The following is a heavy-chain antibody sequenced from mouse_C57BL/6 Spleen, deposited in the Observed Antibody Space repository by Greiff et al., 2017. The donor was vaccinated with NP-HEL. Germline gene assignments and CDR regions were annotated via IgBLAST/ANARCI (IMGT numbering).Heavy chain of an antibody. Sequence: QVQLKQPGAELVRPGSSVKLSCKASGYTFTSYWMHWVKQRPIQGLEWIGNIDPSDSETHYNQKFKDKATLTVDKSSSTAYMQLSSLTSEDSAVYYCARRGTVVAGDYFDYWGQGTTLTVSS. D-gene: IGHD1-1*01. CDR2: IDPSDSET. V-gene: IGHV1-52*01. J-gene: IGHJ2*01. CDR1: GYTFTSYW. CDR3: ARRGTVVAGDYFDY.